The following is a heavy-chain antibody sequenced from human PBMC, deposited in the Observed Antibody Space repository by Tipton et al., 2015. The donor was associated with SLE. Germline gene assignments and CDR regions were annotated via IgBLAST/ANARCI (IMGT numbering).Heavy chain of an antibody. CDR1: GYTFTGYY. CDR3: ARPQGVVPAAIDY. CDR2: INPNSGGT. J-gene: IGHJ4*02. D-gene: IGHD2-2*01. V-gene: IGHV1-2*02. Sequence: QLVQSGPEVKKPGASVKVSCKASGYTFTGYYMHWVRQAPGQGLEWMGWINPNSGGTNYAQKFQGRVTMTRDTSISTAYMELSRLRSDDTAVYYCARPQGVVPAAIDYWGQGTLVTVSS.